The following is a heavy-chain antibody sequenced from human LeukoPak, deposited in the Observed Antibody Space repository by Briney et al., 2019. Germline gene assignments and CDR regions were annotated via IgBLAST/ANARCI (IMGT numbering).Heavy chain of an antibody. Sequence: SETLSLTCAVSGASISGSGYYLGWIRQPPGKGLEWIGEINHSGSTNYNPSLKSRVTISVDTSKNQFSLKLSSVTAADTAVYYCATSGWYLLPGVYWGQGTLVTVSS. D-gene: IGHD6-19*01. CDR3: ATSGWYLLPGVY. J-gene: IGHJ4*02. CDR2: INHSGST. V-gene: IGHV4-39*01. CDR1: GASISGSGYY.